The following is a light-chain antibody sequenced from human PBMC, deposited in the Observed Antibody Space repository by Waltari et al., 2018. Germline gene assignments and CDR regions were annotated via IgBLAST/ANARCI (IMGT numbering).Light chain of an antibody. J-gene: IGLJ2*01. Sequence: QSALTQPRSVSGSPGQSVTISCTGTSSDVGGYNYVSWYQQHPGKAPKLMIYDVSTRPEGVPDRFSGAKSGNTASLTISGLQAEDEADYYCCSYAGSYDVVFGGGTKLTVL. CDR3: CSYAGSYDVV. CDR2: DVS. CDR1: SSDVGGYNY. V-gene: IGLV2-11*01.